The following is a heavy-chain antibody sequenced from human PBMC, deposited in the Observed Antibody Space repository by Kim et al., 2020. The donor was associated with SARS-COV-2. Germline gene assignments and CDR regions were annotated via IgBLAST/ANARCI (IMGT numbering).Heavy chain of an antibody. V-gene: IGHV3-49*04. J-gene: IGHJ3*02. D-gene: IGHD3-10*01. CDR3: TRDISITMVPTSAFDI. Sequence: GGSLRLSCTASGFTFGDYAMSWVRQAPGKGLEWVGIISSKANGGTTEYPASVKGRFTIARDYYNSIAYLQMNSLNTEDTAVYYCTRDISITMVPTSAFDIWGQETMVTVSS. CDR1: GFTFGDYA. CDR2: ISSKANGGTT.